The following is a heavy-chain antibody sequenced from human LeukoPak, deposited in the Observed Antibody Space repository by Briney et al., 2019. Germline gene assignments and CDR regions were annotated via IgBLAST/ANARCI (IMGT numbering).Heavy chain of an antibody. J-gene: IGHJ4*02. CDR3: AKDRGYRATTYYFDY. V-gene: IGHV3-48*01. D-gene: IGHD1-26*01. CDR2: ITGSSRII. CDR1: GFTFSIYS. Sequence: GGSLRLSCAASGFTFSIYSMNWVRQAPGKGLEWISYITGSSRIISYADSVKGRFTISRDNAKNSLYLQMNSLRAEDTAVYYCAKDRGYRATTYYFDYWGQGTLVTVSS.